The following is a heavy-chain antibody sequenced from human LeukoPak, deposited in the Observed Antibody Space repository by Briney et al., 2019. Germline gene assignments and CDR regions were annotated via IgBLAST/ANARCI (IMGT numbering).Heavy chain of an antibody. CDR2: IYYSGST. CDR3: ARLGRLGVVTASYYYYGMDV. D-gene: IGHD2-21*02. Sequence: SETLSLTCTVSGGSISGNYWSWIRQPSGKGLEWIGYIYYSGSTNYNPSLKSRVTISVDTSKNQFSLKLSSVTASDTAVYYCARLGRLGVVTASYYYYGMDVWGQGTTVTVSS. CDR1: GGSISGNY. J-gene: IGHJ6*02. V-gene: IGHV4-59*08.